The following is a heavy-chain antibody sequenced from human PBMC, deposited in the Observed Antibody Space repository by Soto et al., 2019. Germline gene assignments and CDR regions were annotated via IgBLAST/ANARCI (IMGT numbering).Heavy chain of an antibody. CDR3: AKWGGYYPYYHEMDV. D-gene: IGHD1-26*01. V-gene: IGHV3-23*01. J-gene: IGHJ6*02. CDR1: GFTFSSYA. CDR2: ISGSVGST. Sequence: EVQLLGSGGGLVQPGGSLRLSCAASGFTFSSYAMNWVRQAPGKGLEWVSGISGSVGSTYYADSVKGRFTISRDSSMVYLQMNSLRAEDTAVYYCAKWGGYYPYYHEMDVWGQGTTVTVSS.